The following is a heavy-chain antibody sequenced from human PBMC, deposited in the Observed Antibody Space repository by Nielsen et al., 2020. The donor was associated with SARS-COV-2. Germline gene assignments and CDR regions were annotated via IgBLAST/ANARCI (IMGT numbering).Heavy chain of an antibody. V-gene: IGHV1-18*01. CDR1: GYTCSSYG. Sequence: ASVKVSCKASGYTCSSYGISWVRQAPGQGLEWMGWISAYNGNRNYSQKFQGRDTMTTDTSTSTAYMELRSLKSDDTAVYYCAREPDPKFWSGYYTVLSLGMKYYYYGMDVWGQGTTVTVSS. CDR3: AREPDPKFWSGYYTVLSLGMKYYYYGMDV. D-gene: IGHD3-3*01. J-gene: IGHJ6*02. CDR2: ISAYNGNR.